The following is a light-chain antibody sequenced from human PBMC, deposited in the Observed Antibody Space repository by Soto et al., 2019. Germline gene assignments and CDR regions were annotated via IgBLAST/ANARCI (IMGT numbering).Light chain of an antibody. CDR3: LQDYTYPWT. CDR2: GAS. V-gene: IGKV1-6*01. CDR1: QGISNE. Sequence: IHMTRSPSSLSASLLDRVTITFRASQGISNELGWYQQRPGKAPKVLIYGASNLPSGVPSRFSGSASGTDFTLTISSLQPEDFATYYCLQDYTYPWTFGQGTKVDIK. J-gene: IGKJ1*01.